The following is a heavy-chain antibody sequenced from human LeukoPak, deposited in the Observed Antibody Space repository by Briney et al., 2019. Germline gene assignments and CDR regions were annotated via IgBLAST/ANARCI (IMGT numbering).Heavy chain of an antibody. Sequence: SGGSLRLSCAAAGFIFNNYGIHWVRRAPGKGLEWVAVIWSDGSNKYHADSVKGRFTISRDNSKNTVFLQMDRLRVDDTAMYYCARCRDSVSYNLLRYWGQGSLVTVSS. V-gene: IGHV3-33*01. CDR1: GFIFNNYG. CDR2: IWSDGSNK. CDR3: ARCRDSVSYNLLRY. D-gene: IGHD1-26*01. J-gene: IGHJ4*02.